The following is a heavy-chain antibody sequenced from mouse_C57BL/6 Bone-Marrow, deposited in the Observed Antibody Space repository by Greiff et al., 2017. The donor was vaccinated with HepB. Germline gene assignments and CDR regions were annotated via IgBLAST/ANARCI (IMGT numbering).Heavy chain of an antibody. Sequence: VQLQQSGAELVRPGASVTLSCKASGYTFTDYEMHWVKQTPVHGLEWIGAIDPETGGTAYNQKFKGKAILTADKSSSTAYMELRSLTSEDSAVYYCTRPQRSWFAYWGQGTLVTVSA. CDR3: TRPQRSWFAY. CDR2: IDPETGGT. J-gene: IGHJ3*01. CDR1: GYTFTDYE. V-gene: IGHV1-15*01.